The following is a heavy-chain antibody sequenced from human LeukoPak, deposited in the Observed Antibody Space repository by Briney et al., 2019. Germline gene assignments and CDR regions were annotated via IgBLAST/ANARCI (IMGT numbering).Heavy chain of an antibody. J-gene: IGHJ5*02. D-gene: IGHD4-11*01. CDR2: INPNSGGT. CDR1: GYTSTGYY. Sequence: ASVKVSCKASGYTSTGYYMHLVRQAPGQGLEWIGWINPNSGGTNYAQKFQGRVTMTRDTSISTAYMELSRLSSDDTAVYYCARVTVPSASWFDPWGQGNLVTVSS. CDR3: ARVTVPSASWFDP. V-gene: IGHV1-2*02.